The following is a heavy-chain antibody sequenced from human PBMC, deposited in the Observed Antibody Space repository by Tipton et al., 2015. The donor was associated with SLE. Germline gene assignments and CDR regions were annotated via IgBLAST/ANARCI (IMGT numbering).Heavy chain of an antibody. V-gene: IGHV3-30*02. J-gene: IGHJ6*02. D-gene: IGHD2-15*01. CDR3: ARDTYYCSGGSCSYYYYGMDV. CDR2: IRYDGSNK. CDR1: GFTFSSYG. Sequence: SLRLSCAASGFTFSSYGMHWVRQAPGKGLEWVAFIRYDGSNKYYADSVKGRFTISRDNAKNSLYLQMNSLRAEDTAVYYCARDTYYCSGGSCSYYYYGMDVWGQGTTVTVSS.